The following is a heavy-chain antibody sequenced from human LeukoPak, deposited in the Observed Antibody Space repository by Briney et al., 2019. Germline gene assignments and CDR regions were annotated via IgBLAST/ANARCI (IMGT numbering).Heavy chain of an antibody. J-gene: IGHJ4*02. V-gene: IGHV4-34*01. CDR1: GGSFSGYY. D-gene: IGHD6-19*01. Sequence: SETLSLTCAVYGGSFSGYYWSWIRQPPGKGLEWIGEINHSGSTNYNPSLKSRVTISVDTSKNQFSLKLTSATAADTAVYYCATAVAGSFDYWGQGTLVTVSS. CDR3: ATAVAGSFDY. CDR2: INHSGST.